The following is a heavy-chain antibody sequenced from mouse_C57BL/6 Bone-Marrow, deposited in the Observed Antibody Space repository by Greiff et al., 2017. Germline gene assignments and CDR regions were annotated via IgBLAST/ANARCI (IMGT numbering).Heavy chain of an antibody. V-gene: IGHV1-4*01. CDR2: INPSSGYT. J-gene: IGHJ2*01. D-gene: IGHD1-1*01. CDR1: GYTFTSYT. Sequence: QVQLQQSGAELARPGASVKMSCKASGYTFTSYTLHWVKQRPGQGLEWIGYINPSSGYTKYNQKFKDKATLTADKSSSTAYMQLSSLTSEDSAVYYCARWGTTGLDYWGQGTTLTVSS. CDR3: ARWGTTGLDY.